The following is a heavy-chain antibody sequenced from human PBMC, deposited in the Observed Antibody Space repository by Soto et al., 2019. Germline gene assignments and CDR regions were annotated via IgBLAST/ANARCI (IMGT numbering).Heavy chain of an antibody. D-gene: IGHD6-19*01. CDR3: AKDLGDRWAVAGRGAGFDY. CDR1: GFTFSSYA. V-gene: IGHV3-23*01. J-gene: IGHJ4*02. CDR2: ISGSVGST. Sequence: GGSLRLSCAASGFTFSSYAMSWVRQAPGKGLEWVSAISGSVGSTYYADSVKGRFTISRDNSKNTLYLQMNSLRAEDTAVYYCAKDLGDRWAVAGRGAGFDYWGQGTLVTVSS.